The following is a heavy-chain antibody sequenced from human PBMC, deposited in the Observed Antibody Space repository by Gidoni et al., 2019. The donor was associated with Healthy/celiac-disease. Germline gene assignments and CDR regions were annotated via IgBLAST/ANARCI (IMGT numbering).Heavy chain of an antibody. CDR1: GFTFSSYA. D-gene: IGHD6-13*01. CDR2: ISGSGGST. J-gene: IGHJ3*02. Sequence: VSLRLSCAASGFTFSSYAMSWVRQAPGKGLEWVSAISGSGGSTYYADSLKGRFTISRDNSKNTLYLQINSLRAQDTALYYCAKLGTLTTDALDIWGQVTIVIVSS. V-gene: IGHV3-23*01. CDR3: AKLGTLTTDALDI.